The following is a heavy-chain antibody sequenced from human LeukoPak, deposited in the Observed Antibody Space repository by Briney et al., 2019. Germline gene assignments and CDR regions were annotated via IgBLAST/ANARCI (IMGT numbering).Heavy chain of an antibody. J-gene: IGHJ4*02. V-gene: IGHV3-7*01. CDR2: IKYDGSEK. CDR3: AREGGVVVMFDY. CDR1: GFTFSSKW. Sequence: GGSLRLSCAASGFTFSSKWMSWVRQAPGKGPEWVANIKYDGSEKYYVDSVKGRFTISRDNAKNSLYLQMNSLRAEDTAVYYCAREGGVVVMFDYWGQGTLVTVSS. D-gene: IGHD3-22*01.